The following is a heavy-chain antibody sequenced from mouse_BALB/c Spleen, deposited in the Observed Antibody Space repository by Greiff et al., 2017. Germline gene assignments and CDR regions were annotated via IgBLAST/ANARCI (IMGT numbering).Heavy chain of an antibody. CDR1: GFNIKDTY. Sequence: VQLQQSGAELVKPGASVKLSCTASGFNIKDTYMHWVKQRPEQGLEWIGRIDPANGNTKYDPKFQGKATITADTYSNTAYLQLSSLTSEDTAVYYCASIYYDYDEDAMDYWGQGTSVTVSS. V-gene: IGHV14-3*02. J-gene: IGHJ4*01. D-gene: IGHD2-4*01. CDR2: IDPANGNT. CDR3: ASIYYDYDEDAMDY.